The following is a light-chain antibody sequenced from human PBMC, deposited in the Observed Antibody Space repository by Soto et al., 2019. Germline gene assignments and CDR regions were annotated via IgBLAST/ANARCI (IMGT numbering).Light chain of an antibody. CDR3: CSYAGSSTYV. V-gene: IGLV2-23*02. J-gene: IGLJ1*01. Sequence: QSVLTQTASVSGSPGQSITISCTGTSSDVGSYNLVSWYQQHPGKVPKVMIYEVNKRPSGVSNRFSGSKSGNTASLTISGLQAEDEADYYCCSYAGSSTYVFGTGTKLTVL. CDR1: SSDVGSYNL. CDR2: EVN.